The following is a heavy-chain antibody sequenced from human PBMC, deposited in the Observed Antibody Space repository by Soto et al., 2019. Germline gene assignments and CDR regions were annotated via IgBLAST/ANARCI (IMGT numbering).Heavy chain of an antibody. CDR2: IYWDDDK. Sequence: QITLKESGPSLVKPTQTLTLTCTFSGFSLSTSGVGVGWIRQPPGKALEWLALIYWDDDKRYSPSLKSRLTITNDTSKNQVVRTMTNMDPVDTATYYCAHRAHSPIYSGYDPAFDYWGQGTLVTVSS. CDR3: AHRAHSPIYSGYDPAFDY. J-gene: IGHJ4*02. CDR1: GFSLSTSGVG. V-gene: IGHV2-5*02. D-gene: IGHD5-12*01.